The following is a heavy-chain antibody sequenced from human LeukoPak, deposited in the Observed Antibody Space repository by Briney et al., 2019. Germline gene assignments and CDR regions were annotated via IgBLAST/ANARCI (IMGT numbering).Heavy chain of an antibody. CDR3: ARDQDIVVVVAATAMYNWFDP. J-gene: IGHJ5*02. D-gene: IGHD2-15*01. V-gene: IGHV1-18*01. CDR2: ISAYNGNT. Sequence: ASVNVSFKSSGYTFTSYGISWVRQAPGQGLEWMGWISAYNGNTNYAQKLQGRVTMTTDTSTSTAYMELRSLRSDDTAVYYCARDQDIVVVVAATAMYNWFDPWGQGTLVTVSS. CDR1: GYTFTSYG.